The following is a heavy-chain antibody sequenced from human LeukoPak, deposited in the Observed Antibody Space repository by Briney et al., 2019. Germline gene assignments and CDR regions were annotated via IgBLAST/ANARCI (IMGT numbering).Heavy chain of an antibody. V-gene: IGHV1-69*13. CDR1: GGTFSSYA. CDR3: ASPLGSYCSSTSCYYDWGFDY. CDR2: IIPIFGTA. J-gene: IGHJ4*02. D-gene: IGHD2-2*01. Sequence: SVKVSCKASGGTFSSYAISWVRQAPGRGLEWMGGIIPIFGTANYAQKFQGRVTITADESTSTAYMELSSLRSEDTAVYYCASPLGSYCSSTSCYYDWGFDYWGQGTLVTVSS.